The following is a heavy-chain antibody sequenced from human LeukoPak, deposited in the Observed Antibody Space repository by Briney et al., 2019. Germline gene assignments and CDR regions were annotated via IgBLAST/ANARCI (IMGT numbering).Heavy chain of an antibody. Sequence: GGSLRLSCAASGFFFSNYAMTWVRQAPGKGLEWVSGISGSGGSTYYADSVKGRFTISRDNSKNTLYLQMNSLRAEDTAVYYCARGTQWFGELSPRYYYYYYMDVWGKGTTVTISS. J-gene: IGHJ6*03. V-gene: IGHV3-23*01. CDR1: GFFFSNYA. CDR2: ISGSGGST. D-gene: IGHD3-10*01. CDR3: ARGTQWFGELSPRYYYYYYMDV.